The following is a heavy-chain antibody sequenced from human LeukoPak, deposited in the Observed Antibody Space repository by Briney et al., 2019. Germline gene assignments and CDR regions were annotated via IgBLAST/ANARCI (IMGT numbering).Heavy chain of an antibody. CDR3: AGDSSGWYGEYFDY. J-gene: IGHJ4*02. CDR2: ISYDGSNK. V-gene: IGHV3-30*03. Sequence: GGSLRLSCAASGFTFSGYGTHWVRQAPGKGLEWVAVISYDGSNKYYADSVKGRFTISRDNSKNTLYLQMNSLRAEDTAVYSCAGDSSGWYGEYFDYWGQGTLVTVSS. CDR1: GFTFSGYG. D-gene: IGHD6-19*01.